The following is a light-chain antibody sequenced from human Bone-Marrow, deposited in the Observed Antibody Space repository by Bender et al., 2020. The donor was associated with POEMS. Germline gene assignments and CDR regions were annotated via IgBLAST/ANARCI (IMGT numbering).Light chain of an antibody. CDR1: RSDVGSYDL. CDR2: EVN. Sequence: QSALTQPASVSGSPGQSITISCTGTRSDVGSYDLVSWYQQHPGKAPKLMLYEVNKRPSGASTRFSGSKSGNTASLTISGLQAEDEADYYCCSYAGRSTVVFGGGTKLTVL. CDR3: CSYAGRSTVV. V-gene: IGLV2-23*02. J-gene: IGLJ2*01.